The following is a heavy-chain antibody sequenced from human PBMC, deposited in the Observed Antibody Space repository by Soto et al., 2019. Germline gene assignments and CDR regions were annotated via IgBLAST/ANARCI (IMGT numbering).Heavy chain of an antibody. D-gene: IGHD6-6*01. Sequence: SETLSLTCAVSGGSISSSNWWSCVRQPPGKGLEWIGEIYHSGSTNYNPSLKSRVTISVDKSKNQFSLKLSSVTAADTAVYYCAREPAAPRYNWFDPWGQGTLVTVSS. CDR3: AREPAAPRYNWFDP. CDR2: IYHSGST. V-gene: IGHV4-4*02. J-gene: IGHJ5*02. CDR1: GGSISSSNW.